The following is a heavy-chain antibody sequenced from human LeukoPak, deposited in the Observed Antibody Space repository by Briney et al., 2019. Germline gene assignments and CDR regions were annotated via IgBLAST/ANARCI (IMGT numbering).Heavy chain of an antibody. D-gene: IGHD3-3*01. CDR3: AREEGRNFYYGMDV. J-gene: IGHJ6*02. Sequence: PSETPSLTCTVSGGSISSGDYYWSWIRQPPGKGLEWIGYIYYSGSTYYNPSLKSRVTISVDTSKNQFSLKLSSVTAADTAVYYCAREEGRNFYYGMDVWGQGTTVTVSS. V-gene: IGHV4-30-4*01. CDR2: IYYSGST. CDR1: GGSISSGDYY.